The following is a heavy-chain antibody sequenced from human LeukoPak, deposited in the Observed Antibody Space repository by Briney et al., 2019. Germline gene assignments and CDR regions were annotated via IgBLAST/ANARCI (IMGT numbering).Heavy chain of an antibody. J-gene: IGHJ4*02. Sequence: PGGSLRLSCAASGFIFSSYWMTWVRQAPGKGLEWVANIKEDGSQKDYVDSVKGRFTISRDNAKNTLYLEMNSLRAEDTAVYYCARDRYCTTTRCSDYWGQGTLVTVSS. CDR1: GFIFSSYW. D-gene: IGHD2-2*01. CDR3: ARDRYCTTTRCSDY. V-gene: IGHV3-7*01. CDR2: IKEDGSQK.